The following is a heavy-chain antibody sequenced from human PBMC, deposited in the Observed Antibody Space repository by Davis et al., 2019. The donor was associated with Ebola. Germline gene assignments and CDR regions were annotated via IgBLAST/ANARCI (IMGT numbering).Heavy chain of an antibody. CDR1: GYTFTRYY. V-gene: IGHV1-46*01. Sequence: AASVKVSCKASGYTFTRYYLHWVRQAPGQGLEWMGIINPSGGSTTYAQKFQGRVTMTRDTSTSTVYMELSSLRSEDTAMYYCAKDLLMAASKYYYYGMDVWGQGTTVTVSS. J-gene: IGHJ6*02. CDR2: INPSGGST. D-gene: IGHD6-13*01. CDR3: AKDLLMAASKYYYYGMDV.